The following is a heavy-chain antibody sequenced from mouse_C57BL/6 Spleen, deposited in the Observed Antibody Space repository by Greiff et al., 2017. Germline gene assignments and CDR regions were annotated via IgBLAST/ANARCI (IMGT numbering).Heavy chain of an antibody. V-gene: IGHV1-15*01. CDR2: IDPETGGT. Sequence: QVQLKESGAELVRPGASVTLSCKASGYTFTDYEMHWVKQTPVHGLEWIGAIDPETGGTAYNQKFKGKAILTADKSSSTAYMELRSLTSEDSAVYYCTRSSHGAWGQGTTLTVSS. CDR1: GYTFTDYE. D-gene: IGHD6-1*01. J-gene: IGHJ2*01. CDR3: TRSSHGA.